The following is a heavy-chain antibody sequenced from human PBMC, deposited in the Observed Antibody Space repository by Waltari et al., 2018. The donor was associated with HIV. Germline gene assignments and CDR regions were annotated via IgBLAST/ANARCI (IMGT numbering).Heavy chain of an antibody. J-gene: IGHJ4*02. CDR1: GGSISSGGYY. CDR2: IYYSGST. CDR3: ARGSGSSGYYDGYYFDY. D-gene: IGHD3-22*01. V-gene: IGHV4-31*03. Sequence: QVQLQESGPGLVKPSQTLSLTCTVSGGSISSGGYYWSWIRQHPGKGLEWIGYIYYSGSTYYNPSLKSRVTISVDTSKNQFSLKLSSVTAADTAVYYCARGSGSSGYYDGYYFDYWGQGTLVTVSS.